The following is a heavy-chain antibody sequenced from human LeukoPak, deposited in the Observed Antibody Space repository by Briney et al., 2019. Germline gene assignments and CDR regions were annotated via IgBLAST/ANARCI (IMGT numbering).Heavy chain of an antibody. CDR2: IKSKTDGGTT. CDR3: TTEWLPRDWFDP. Sequence: KTGGSLRLSCAASGFTFSNAWMSWVRQAPGKGLEWVGRIKSKTDGGTTDYAAPVKGRFTISRDDSKNTLYLHMNSLKTEDTAVYYCTTEWLPRDWFDPWGQGTLVTVSS. CDR1: GFTFSNAW. V-gene: IGHV3-15*01. D-gene: IGHD6-19*01. J-gene: IGHJ5*02.